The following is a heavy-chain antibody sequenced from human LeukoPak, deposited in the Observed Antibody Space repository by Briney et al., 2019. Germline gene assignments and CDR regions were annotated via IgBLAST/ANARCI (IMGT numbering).Heavy chain of an antibody. CDR1: GFTFSANA. CDR2: ISFDGNNE. J-gene: IGHJ3*01. CDR3: AKGGWGS. V-gene: IGHV3-30-3*01. Sequence: GGSLRLSCAASGFTFSANAMHWVRQAPGKGLEWVATISFDGNNEDYADSVKGRFTISRDTSKNTLYLQMNSLRVEDTAVYYCAKGGWGSWGQETMVTVSS. D-gene: IGHD7-27*01.